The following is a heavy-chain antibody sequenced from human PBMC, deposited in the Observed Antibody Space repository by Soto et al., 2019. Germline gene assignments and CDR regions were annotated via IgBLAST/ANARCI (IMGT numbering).Heavy chain of an antibody. V-gene: IGHV4-59*01. CDR1: GDSISTFY. J-gene: IGHJ4*02. CDR2: VYYTGST. CDR3: ARGRTVRNYADDSSDYFYFFDH. D-gene: IGHD3-22*01. Sequence: SETLSLTCTVSGDSISTFYWGWMRQSPGKELEWIGYVYYTGSTNYNPSLKSRVTISVDRSKNQFSLKLTSANAADTAVYYCARGRTVRNYADDSSDYFYFFDHWGQGTQVTVSS.